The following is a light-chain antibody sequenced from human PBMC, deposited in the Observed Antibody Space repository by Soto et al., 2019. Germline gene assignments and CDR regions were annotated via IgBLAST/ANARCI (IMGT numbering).Light chain of an antibody. CDR1: TSDVGGHNS. CDR2: QVS. V-gene: IGLV2-14*01. CDR3: NSYSSDITPSL. J-gene: IGLJ1*01. Sequence: QSALTQPASVSGSPGQSITISCTGTTSDVGGHNSVSWFQQHPGKAPKLIIYQVSSRPSDISNRFSGSKSGNTASLTISGLQAEDEADYYCNSYSSDITPSLFGTGTKVTVL.